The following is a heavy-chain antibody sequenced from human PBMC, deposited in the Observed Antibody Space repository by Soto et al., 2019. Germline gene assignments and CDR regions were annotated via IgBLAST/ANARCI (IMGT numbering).Heavy chain of an antibody. V-gene: IGHV3-7*04. CDR1: GFTFSSYS. Sequence: EVQLVESGGGLVQPGGSLRLSCAASGFTFSSYSMSWVRQAPGKGLEWVANIKRHGSEKYYVDSVKGRFTISRDSAENSLYLQMTSLRAEDTAVYYWARVVGAPNWFDPWGQGTLVTVSS. CDR3: ARVVGAPNWFDP. J-gene: IGHJ5*02. D-gene: IGHD1-26*01. CDR2: IKRHGSEK.